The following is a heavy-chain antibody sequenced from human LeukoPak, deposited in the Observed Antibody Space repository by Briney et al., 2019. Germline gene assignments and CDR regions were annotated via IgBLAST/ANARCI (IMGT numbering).Heavy chain of an antibody. Sequence: PGGSLRFSCAASGFTFNNYYMNWVRQAPGKGLEWVANIKQDGSEKYYVDSVKGRFTISRDNAKNSVYLQMNSLRADDTAVYYCAGTYYYDSSGYSYFDFWGQGTLVTVSS. J-gene: IGHJ4*02. CDR2: IKQDGSEK. D-gene: IGHD3-22*01. V-gene: IGHV3-7*01. CDR3: AGTYYYDSSGYSYFDF. CDR1: GFTFNNYY.